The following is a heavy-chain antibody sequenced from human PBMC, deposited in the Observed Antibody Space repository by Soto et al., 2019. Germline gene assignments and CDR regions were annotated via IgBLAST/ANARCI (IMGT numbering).Heavy chain of an antibody. CDR3: ARVSYYYDSSGYYGSQTIDWYFDL. J-gene: IGHJ2*01. CDR1: GGTFSSYA. D-gene: IGHD3-22*01. CDR2: IIPIFGTA. V-gene: IGHV1-69*01. Sequence: QVQLVQSGAEVKKPGSSVKVSCKASGGTFSSYAISWVRQAPGQGLEWMGGIIPIFGTANYAQKFQGRVTITADESTSTAYMELSSLRSEDTAVYYCARVSYYYDSSGYYGSQTIDWYFDLWGRGTLVTVSS.